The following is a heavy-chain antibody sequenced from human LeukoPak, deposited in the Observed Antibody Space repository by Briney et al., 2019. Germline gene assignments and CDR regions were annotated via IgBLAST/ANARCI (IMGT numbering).Heavy chain of an antibody. V-gene: IGHV5-10-1*01. Sequence: GESLRISCEGSGYIFITYCISWVRQMPGRGLEWMGRIDPNDSHTKYSPSFQGHVTISADKSISTAYLQWSSLLASDAAMYYCARHAADDYGLDWGQGTLVTVSS. CDR2: IDPNDSHT. D-gene: IGHD4-17*01. CDR3: ARHAADDYGLD. J-gene: IGHJ4*02. CDR1: GYIFITYC.